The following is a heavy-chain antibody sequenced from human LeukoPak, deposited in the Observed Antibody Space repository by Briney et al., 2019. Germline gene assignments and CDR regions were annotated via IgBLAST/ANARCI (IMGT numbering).Heavy chain of an antibody. CDR2: INGDGSST. Sequence: GGSLRLSCAASGFTFSSYWMHWVRQAPGKGLVWVSRINGDGSSTSYADSVKGRFAISRDNAKNTLYLQMSSPRGEDTAVYYCARARYSGTWTLHIWGRGTLVTVSS. D-gene: IGHD6-13*01. V-gene: IGHV3-74*01. CDR1: GFTFSSYW. CDR3: ARARYSGTWTLHI. J-gene: IGHJ2*01.